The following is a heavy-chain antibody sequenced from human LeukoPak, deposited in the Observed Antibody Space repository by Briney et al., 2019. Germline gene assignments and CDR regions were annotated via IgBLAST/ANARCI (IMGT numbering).Heavy chain of an antibody. CDR2: ISRSGNDI. D-gene: IGHD4-17*01. CDR1: GFTFSSYE. V-gene: IGHV3-48*03. J-gene: IGHJ1*01. CDR3: ATATSLDYGDYFFHH. Sequence: GGSLRLSCAASGFTFSSYEMNWVRQAPGKGLEWLSYISRSGNDIYYADSMKGRFTISRDNAKNSLYLQMNSLRVEDTAVYYCATATSLDYGDYFFHHWGQGTLVTVSS.